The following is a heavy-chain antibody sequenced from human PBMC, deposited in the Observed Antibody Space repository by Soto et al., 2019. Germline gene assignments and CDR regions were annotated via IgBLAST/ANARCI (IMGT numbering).Heavy chain of an antibody. J-gene: IGHJ3*02. CDR2: IYYSGST. CDR3: ARLEILRYFDWSLKAFDI. D-gene: IGHD3-9*01. V-gene: IGHV4-39*01. CDR1: GGSISSSSYY. Sequence: SETLSLTCTVSGGSISSSSYYWGWIRQPPGKGLEWIGSIYYSGSTYYNPSLKSRVTISVDTSKNQFSLKLSSVTAADTAVYYCARLEILRYFDWSLKAFDIWCQGTMVTVSS.